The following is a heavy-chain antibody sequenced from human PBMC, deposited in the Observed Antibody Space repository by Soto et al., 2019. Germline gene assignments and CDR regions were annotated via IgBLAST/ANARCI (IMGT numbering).Heavy chain of an antibody. J-gene: IGHJ4*02. V-gene: IGHV3-23*01. CDR1: GFTFSSYA. D-gene: IGHD2-8*01. CDR2: ISGSGGST. Sequence: GGSLRLSCAASGFTFSSYAMSWVRQAPGKGLEWVSAISGSGGSTYYADSVKGRFTISRDNSKNTLYLQMNSLRAEDTAVYYCAKLVGYCTNGVCYSFPFTPDYWGQGTLVTVSS. CDR3: AKLVGYCTNGVCYSFPFTPDY.